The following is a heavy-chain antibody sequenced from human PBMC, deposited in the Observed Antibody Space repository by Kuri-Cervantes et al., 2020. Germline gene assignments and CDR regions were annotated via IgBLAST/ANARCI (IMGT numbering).Heavy chain of an antibody. J-gene: IGHJ6*02. CDR3: ARATLAGSFSGMDV. V-gene: IGHV3-11*01. CDR1: GFTFSDYY. D-gene: IGHD3-10*01. Sequence: GESLKISCAASGFTFSDYYMSWIRQAPGKGLEWVSYISSSGSTIYYADSVKGRFTISRDNAKNSLYLQMNSLRAVDTAVYYCARATLAGSFSGMDVWGQGTTVTVSS. CDR2: ISSSGSTI.